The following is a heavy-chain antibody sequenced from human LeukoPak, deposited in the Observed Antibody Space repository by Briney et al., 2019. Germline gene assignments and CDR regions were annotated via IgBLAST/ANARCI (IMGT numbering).Heavy chain of an antibody. V-gene: IGHV3-23*01. J-gene: IGHJ4*02. CDR1: GSTFNTYA. CDR2: IGGSGSST. D-gene: IGHD2-21*02. Sequence: GGSLRLSCAASGSTFNTYAMSWVRQAPGKGLEWVSGIGGSGSSTYYAESVKGRFTISRDNSKNTLYLQMNSLRAEDTAAYYCAKAVDDYFFDYWGQGTLVTVSS. CDR3: AKAVDDYFFDY.